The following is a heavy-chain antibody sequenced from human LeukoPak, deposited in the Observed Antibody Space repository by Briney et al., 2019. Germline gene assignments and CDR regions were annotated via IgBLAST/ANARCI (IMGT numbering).Heavy chain of an antibody. CDR3: LAGYYYYYMDV. CDR2: INTHGSST. J-gene: IGHJ6*03. D-gene: IGHD6-13*01. Sequence: GGSLRLSCAASGFAFSNYWLHSVRQAPGKGLVWVARINTHGSSTNYADSVKGRFTISRDNAKNTLYLQMTSLSAEDTAVYYALAGYYYYYMDVWGKGTTVTVSS. CDR1: GFAFSNYW. V-gene: IGHV3-74*01.